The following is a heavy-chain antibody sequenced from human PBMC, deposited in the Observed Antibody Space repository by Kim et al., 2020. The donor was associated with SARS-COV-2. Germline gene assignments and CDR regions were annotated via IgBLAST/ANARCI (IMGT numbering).Heavy chain of an antibody. Sequence: PSFQGPVTISADKSISTAYLQWSSLKASDTAMYYCARLSSYGDYVQVWGQGTLVTVSS. D-gene: IGHD4-17*01. CDR3: ARLSSYGDYVQV. J-gene: IGHJ4*02. V-gene: IGHV5-10-1*01.